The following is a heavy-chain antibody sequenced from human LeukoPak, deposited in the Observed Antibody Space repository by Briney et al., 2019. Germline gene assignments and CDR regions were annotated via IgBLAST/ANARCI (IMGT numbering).Heavy chain of an antibody. CDR3: ARRSGSYPTFGY. Sequence: RASVKVSCKASGYTFTGYYMHWVRQAPGQGLEWMGRINPNSGGTNYAQKFQGRVTMTRDTSISTAYMELSRLRSDDTAVYYCARRSGSYPTFGYWGQGTLVTVSS. CDR1: GYTFTGYY. J-gene: IGHJ4*02. D-gene: IGHD1-26*01. V-gene: IGHV1-2*06. CDR2: INPNSGGT.